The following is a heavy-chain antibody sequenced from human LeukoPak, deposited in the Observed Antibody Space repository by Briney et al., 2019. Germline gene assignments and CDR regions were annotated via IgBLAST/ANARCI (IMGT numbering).Heavy chain of an antibody. CDR3: ARVGGIDDILPKGEVPYYFDY. J-gene: IGHJ4*02. V-gene: IGHV4-59*01. CDR1: GGFISSYY. D-gene: IGHD3-9*01. CDR2: IYYSGST. Sequence: SETLSLTCTVSGGFISSYYWSWIRQPPGKGLEWIGYIYYSGSTNYNPSLKSRVTISVDTSKNQFSLKLSSVTAADTDVYYCARVGGIDDILPKGEVPYYFDYWGQGTLVTVSS.